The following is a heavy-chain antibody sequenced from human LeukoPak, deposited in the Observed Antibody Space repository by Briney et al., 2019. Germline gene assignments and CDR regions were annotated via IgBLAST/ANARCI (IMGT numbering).Heavy chain of an antibody. CDR2: ISWNSGSI. D-gene: IGHD1-26*01. CDR3: AKGVGDY. Sequence: GRSLILSCAASGFTFDDYAMHWVRQAPGKGLEWVSGISWNSGSIGYADSVKGRFTISRDNAKNSLYLQMNSLRAEDTALYYCAKGVGDYWGQGTLVTVSS. CDR1: GFTFDDYA. J-gene: IGHJ4*02. V-gene: IGHV3-9*01.